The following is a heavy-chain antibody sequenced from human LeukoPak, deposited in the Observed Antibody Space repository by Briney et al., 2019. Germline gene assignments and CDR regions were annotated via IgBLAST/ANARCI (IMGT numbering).Heavy chain of an antibody. CDR3: ARLSSSPIIYYYYGMDV. CDR2: IIPILGIA. Sequence: ASVKVSCKASEGTSSSYAISWVRQAPGQGLEWMGRIIPILGIANYAQKFQGRVTITADKSTSTAYMELSSLRSEDTAVYYCARLSSSPIIYYYYGMDVWGQGTTVTVSS. CDR1: EGTSSSYA. V-gene: IGHV1-69*04. D-gene: IGHD6-6*01. J-gene: IGHJ6*02.